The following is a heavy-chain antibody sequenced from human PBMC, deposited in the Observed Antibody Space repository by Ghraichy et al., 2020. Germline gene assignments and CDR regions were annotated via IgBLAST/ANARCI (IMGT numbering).Heavy chain of an antibody. J-gene: IGHJ4*02. D-gene: IGHD6-19*01. V-gene: IGHV4-61*01. Sequence: SETLSLTCTVSGGSVSSGSYYWSWIRHPPGKGLEWIGYIYYSGSTNYNPSLKSRVTISVDTSKNQFSLKLSSVTAADTAVYYCARDGLAVAGTSDYWGQGTLVTVSS. CDR2: IYYSGST. CDR1: GGSVSSGSYY. CDR3: ARDGLAVAGTSDY.